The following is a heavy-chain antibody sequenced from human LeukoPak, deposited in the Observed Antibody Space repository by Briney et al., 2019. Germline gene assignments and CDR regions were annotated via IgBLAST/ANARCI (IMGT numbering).Heavy chain of an antibody. V-gene: IGHV3-30*02. Sequence: GGSLRLSCAASGFTFSSYGMHWVRQAPGKGLEWVAFIQYGGSNKYYADSVKGRFTISRDNSRNTLYLQMSSLRGEDTAVYYCAKAYSSSSDYFHYWGQGTLVTVSS. CDR1: GFTFSSYG. CDR3: AKAYSSSSDYFHY. CDR2: IQYGGSNK. J-gene: IGHJ4*02. D-gene: IGHD6-6*01.